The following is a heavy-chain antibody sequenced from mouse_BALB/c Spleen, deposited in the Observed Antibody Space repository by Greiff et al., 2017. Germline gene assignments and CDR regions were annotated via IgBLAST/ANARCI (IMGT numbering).Heavy chain of an antibody. CDR1: GFTFSSYT. D-gene: IGHD1-2*01. J-gene: IGHJ2*01. CDR2: ICSGGSST. CDR3: TRDHPTAYYFDY. V-gene: IGHV5-6-4*01. Sequence: EVQLVESGGGLVKPGGSLYLSCAASGFTFSSYTMSWVRQTPEKRLEWVATICSGGSSTYYPDSVKGRFTISRDKAKNTLYLQMSSLKSEDTAMDYCTRDHPTAYYFDYWGQGTTLTVSS.